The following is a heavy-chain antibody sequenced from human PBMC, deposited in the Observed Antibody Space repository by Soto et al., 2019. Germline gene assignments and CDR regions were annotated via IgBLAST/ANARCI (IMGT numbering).Heavy chain of an antibody. CDR3: ARSGSYYPARNWFGP. V-gene: IGHV1-18*01. D-gene: IGHD3-10*01. Sequence: QLVQCGVEMKNPEASVKVSCKASGYTFTSYGISWVRQAPGQGLEWMGWISGFNDDTNHAQKFQGRVTVTKDTSTSTAYMELRSLKSDDTAMYYCARSGSYYPARNWFGPWGQGTLVIVSS. CDR2: ISGFNDDT. CDR1: GYTFTSYG. J-gene: IGHJ5*02.